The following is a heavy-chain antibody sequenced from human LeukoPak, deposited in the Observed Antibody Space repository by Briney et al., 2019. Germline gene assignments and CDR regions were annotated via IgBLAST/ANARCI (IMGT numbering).Heavy chain of an antibody. J-gene: IGHJ4*02. CDR3: ARDRKYYDSRADFDY. CDR1: GYSFILYG. V-gene: IGHV1-18*01. CDR2: ISTSTGDT. D-gene: IGHD3-22*01. Sequence: ASVKVSCKTSGYSFILYGISWVRQAPGQGPEWMGWISTSTGDTKYTQKFQGRVTLTTDTSTSTAYMELSSLRSDDTAVYYCARDRKYYDSRADFDYWGQGTLVTGSS.